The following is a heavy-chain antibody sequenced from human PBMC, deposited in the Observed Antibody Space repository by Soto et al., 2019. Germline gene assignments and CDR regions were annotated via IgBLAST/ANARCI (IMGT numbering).Heavy chain of an antibody. CDR2: INPNSGGT. V-gene: IGHV1-2*04. CDR1: GYTFTGYY. CDR3: ARDGGGLGYCSGGSPECGMDV. Sequence: ASVKVSCKASGYTFTGYYMHWVRQAPGQGLEWMGWINPNSGGTNYAQKFQGWVTMTRDTSISTAYMELIRLRSDDTAVYYCARDGGGLGYCSGGSPECGMDVWG. D-gene: IGHD2-15*01. J-gene: IGHJ6*02.